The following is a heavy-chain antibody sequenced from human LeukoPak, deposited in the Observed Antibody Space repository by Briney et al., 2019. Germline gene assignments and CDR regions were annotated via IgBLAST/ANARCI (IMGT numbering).Heavy chain of an antibody. D-gene: IGHD6-19*01. Sequence: GGSLRLSCAASGFXFSDSDMHWVRQASGKGLEWVGRITTKRSNYATAYTASVKGRFTISRHDSENTAYLQMNSLKTEDTALYYCTTYRSGHYWGQGTLVTVSS. CDR1: GFXFSDSD. CDR2: ITTKRSNYAT. CDR3: TTYRSGHY. J-gene: IGHJ4*02. V-gene: IGHV3-73*01.